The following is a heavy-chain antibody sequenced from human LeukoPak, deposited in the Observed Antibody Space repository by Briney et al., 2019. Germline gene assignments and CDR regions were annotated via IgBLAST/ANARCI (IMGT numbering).Heavy chain of an antibody. V-gene: IGHV3-11*06. CDR1: GFSFSDYY. J-gene: IGHJ4*02. CDR2: ISSRSAYI. CDR3: ARGGTGAFDY. D-gene: IGHD2-8*02. Sequence: GGSLRLSCTASGFSFSDYYMSWIRQAPGKGLEWISYISSRSAYISDADSVKGRFTISRDNAKNLLFLQMNSLRVEDTALYYCARGGTGAFDYWGQGILVTVSS.